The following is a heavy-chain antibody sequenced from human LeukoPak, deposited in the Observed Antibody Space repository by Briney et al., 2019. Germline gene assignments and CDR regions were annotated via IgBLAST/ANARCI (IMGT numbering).Heavy chain of an antibody. CDR3: ARDQGLLSVRFDY. J-gene: IGHJ4*02. CDR2: IIPIFGTA. CDR1: GGTFSSYA. V-gene: IGHV1-69*05. D-gene: IGHD2-2*01. Sequence: SVKVSCKASGGTFSSYAISWVRQAPGQGLEWMGGIIPIFGTANYAQKLQGRVTMTTDTSTSTAYMELRSLRSDDTAVYYCARDQGLLSVRFDYWGQGTLVTVSS.